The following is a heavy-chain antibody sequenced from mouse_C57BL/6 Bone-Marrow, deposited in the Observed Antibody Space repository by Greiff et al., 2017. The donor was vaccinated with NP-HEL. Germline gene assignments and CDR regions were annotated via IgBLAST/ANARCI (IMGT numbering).Heavy chain of an antibody. V-gene: IGHV5-12*01. CDR1: GFTFSDYY. J-gene: IGHJ4*01. Sequence: EVKLVESGGGLVQPGGSLKLSCAASGFTFSDYYMYWVRQTPEKRLEWVAYISNGGGSTYYPDTVKGRFTISRDKAKNTLYLQMSRLKSEDTAMYYCASPLITSYYYAMDDWGKGTSVTVSS. CDR2: ISNGGGST. D-gene: IGHD2-4*01. CDR3: ASPLITSYYYAMDD.